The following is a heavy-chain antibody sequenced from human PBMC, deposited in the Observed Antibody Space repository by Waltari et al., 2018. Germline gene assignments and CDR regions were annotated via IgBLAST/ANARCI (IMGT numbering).Heavy chain of an antibody. Sequence: SDGSTTAYADSVKGRFTTSRATAKNTLYLQMNSLRAADTAVYYCGISAFLDVWDQGTTVTVSS. D-gene: IGHD3-16*01. CDR3: GISAFLDV. J-gene: IGHJ6*02. CDR2: SDGSTT. V-gene: IGHV3-74*01.